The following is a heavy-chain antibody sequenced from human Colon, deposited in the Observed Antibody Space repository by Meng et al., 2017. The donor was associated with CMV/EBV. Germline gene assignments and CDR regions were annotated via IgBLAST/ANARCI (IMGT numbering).Heavy chain of an antibody. V-gene: IGHV4-61*01. D-gene: IGHD4-23*01. CDR1: GGSVSSDIHY. J-gene: IGHJ4*02. CDR3: ARHLWGGNSGWFDY. Sequence: SETLSLTCTVSGGSVSSDIHYWSWIRQPPGKGLEWIGYIFYTGSTKYNPSLKSRVTISVDTSKNQFSLKLSSVTAADTAVYYCARHLWGGNSGWFDYWGQGTLVTVSS. CDR2: IFYTGST.